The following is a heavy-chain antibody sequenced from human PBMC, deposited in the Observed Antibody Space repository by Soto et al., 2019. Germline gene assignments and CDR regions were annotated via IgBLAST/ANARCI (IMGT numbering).Heavy chain of an antibody. J-gene: IGHJ4*02. CDR2: MNPNSGNT. D-gene: IGHD3-10*01. CDR3: ARDTPQGWYGAVY. CDR1: GYTFTSYN. V-gene: IGHV1-8*01. Sequence: QVQLVQSGAEVKKPGASVKVSCKASGYTFTSYNSNWVRQATGQGLEWMGWMNPNSGNTGYAQRFTGRVNMTRNTSISTAYMELSSLRSEDTAVYYCARDTPQGWYGAVYWGQGTLVTVSS.